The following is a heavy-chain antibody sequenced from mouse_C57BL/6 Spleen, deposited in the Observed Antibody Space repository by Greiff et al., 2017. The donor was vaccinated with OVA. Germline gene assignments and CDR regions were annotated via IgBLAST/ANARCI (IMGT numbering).Heavy chain of an antibody. D-gene: IGHD2-5*01. CDR2: IYPGSGST. V-gene: IGHV1-55*01. CDR1: GYTFTSYW. Sequence: QVQLQQPGAELVKPGASVKMSCKASGYTFTSYWITWVKQRPGQGLEWIGDIYPGSGSTNYNEKFKSKATLTVDTSSSTAYMQLSSLTSEDSAVYYGAREGAYYSNYDDAMDYWGQGTSVTVSS. CDR3: AREGAYYSNYDDAMDY. J-gene: IGHJ4*01.